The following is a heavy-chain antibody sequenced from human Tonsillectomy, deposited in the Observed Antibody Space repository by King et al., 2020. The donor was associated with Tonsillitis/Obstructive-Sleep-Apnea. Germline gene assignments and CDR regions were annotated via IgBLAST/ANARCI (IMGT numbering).Heavy chain of an antibody. CDR1: GGSFSGYY. CDR3: AREVTTSAFDI. CDR2: INHSGST. D-gene: IGHD4-17*01. Sequence: VQLQQWGAGLLKPSETLSLTCAVYGGSFSGYYWSWIRQPPGKGLEWIGEINHSGSTNNNPSLKSRVTISVDTSKNQFSLKLSSVTAADTAVYYCAREVTTSAFDIWGQGTMVTVSS. V-gene: IGHV4-34*01. J-gene: IGHJ3*02.